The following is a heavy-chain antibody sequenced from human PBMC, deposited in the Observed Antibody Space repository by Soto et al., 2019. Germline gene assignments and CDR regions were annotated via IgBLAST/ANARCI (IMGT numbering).Heavy chain of an antibody. CDR3: ARVCGGDCHYGMDV. V-gene: IGHV4-31*03. D-gene: IGHD2-21*02. Sequence: QVQLQESGPGLVKPSQTLSLTCTVSGGSISSGGYYWSWIRQHPGKVLEWIGYIYYYGSTYYKPSLKGRVIISVDTSKKQFSLKLSSVTAADTAVYYCARVCGGDCHYGMDVWGQGTTVTVSS. CDR1: GGSISSGGYY. CDR2: IYYYGST. J-gene: IGHJ6*02.